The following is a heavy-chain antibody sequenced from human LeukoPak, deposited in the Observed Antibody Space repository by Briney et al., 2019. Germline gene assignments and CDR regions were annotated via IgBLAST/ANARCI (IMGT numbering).Heavy chain of an antibody. D-gene: IGHD6-19*01. CDR2: IVPIFGTA. J-gene: IGHJ3*02. Sequence: SVKVSCKASGGTFSSYTISWVRQAPGQGLEWMGGIVPIFGTADYAQKFRGRVTITADESTSTVYMDLSSLRSEDTAVYFCARDVLYSSAWHKGAVHDAFDIWGQGTMVTVSS. CDR3: ARDVLYSSAWHKGAVHDAFDI. CDR1: GGTFSSYT. V-gene: IGHV1-69*13.